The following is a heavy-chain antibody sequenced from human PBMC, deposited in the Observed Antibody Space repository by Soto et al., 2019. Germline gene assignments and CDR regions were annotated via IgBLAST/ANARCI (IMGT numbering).Heavy chain of an antibody. D-gene: IGHD3-22*01. V-gene: IGHV3-30*18. Sequence: QVQLVESGGGVVQPGRSLRLSCAASGFTFSSYGIHWVRQAPGKGLEWVAVISYDGGNKHYADSVQGRFTISRDNSKNTLYLKMYSLRAEDTAVYYCAKDTYYFDSSSYYVFDAWGQGTLVTVSS. J-gene: IGHJ4*02. CDR1: GFTFSSYG. CDR2: ISYDGGNK. CDR3: AKDTYYFDSSSYYVFDA.